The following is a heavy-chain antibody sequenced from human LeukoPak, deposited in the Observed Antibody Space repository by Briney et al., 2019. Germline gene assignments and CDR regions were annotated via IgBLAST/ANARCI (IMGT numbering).Heavy chain of an antibody. CDR1: GGTFSSYA. J-gene: IGHJ4*02. V-gene: IGHV1-69*06. Sequence: SVKASCKASGGTFSSYAISWVRQAPGQGLEWMGGIILIFRTANYAQKFQGRVTITADKSTSTAYMELSSLRSEDTAVYYCARVPGGAVAGMGFDYWGQGTLVTVSS. D-gene: IGHD6-19*01. CDR2: IILIFRTA. CDR3: ARVPGGAVAGMGFDY.